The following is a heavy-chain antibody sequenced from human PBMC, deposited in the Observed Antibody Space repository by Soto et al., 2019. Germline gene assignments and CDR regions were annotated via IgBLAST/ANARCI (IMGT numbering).Heavy chain of an antibody. V-gene: IGHV4-34*01. CDR3: ARGREGGGAS. D-gene: IGHD1-26*01. J-gene: IGHJ5*02. Sequence: SETLSLTCAVYGGSFSGYSWTWIRQPPGTGLEWIGEINHTGSTNYNPSLKSRVTISVDTSKNQFSLKLTSVTAADTAVYYCARGREGGGASWGQGTLVTVSS. CDR1: GGSFSGYS. CDR2: INHTGST.